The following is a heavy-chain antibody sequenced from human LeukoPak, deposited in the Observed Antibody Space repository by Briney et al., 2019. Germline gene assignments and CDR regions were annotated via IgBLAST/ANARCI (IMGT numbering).Heavy chain of an antibody. CDR1: GYTFTGYY. CDR2: MNPNSGNT. D-gene: IGHD3-22*01. Sequence: ASVKVSCKASGYTFTGYYMHWVRQATGQGLEWMGWMNPNSGNTGYAQKFQGRVTMTRNTSISTAYMELSSLRSEDTAVYYCAITPLFYYDSSGYYCWGQGTLVTVSS. V-gene: IGHV1-8*02. CDR3: AITPLFYYDSSGYYC. J-gene: IGHJ4*02.